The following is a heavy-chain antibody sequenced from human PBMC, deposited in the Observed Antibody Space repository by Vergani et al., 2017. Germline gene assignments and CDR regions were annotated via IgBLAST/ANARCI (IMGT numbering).Heavy chain of an antibody. Sequence: EVQLLESGGGLVQPGGSLRLSCAASGFTFSSYAMSWVRQAPGKGLEWVSAISGSGGSTYYADSVKGRFTISRDNSKNTLYLQMNSLRAEDTAVYYCARGSYYYYGMDVWGQGTTVTVSS. CDR1: GFTFSSYA. CDR3: ARGSYYYYGMDV. D-gene: IGHD3-10*01. V-gene: IGHV3-23*01. CDR2: ISGSGGST. J-gene: IGHJ6*02.